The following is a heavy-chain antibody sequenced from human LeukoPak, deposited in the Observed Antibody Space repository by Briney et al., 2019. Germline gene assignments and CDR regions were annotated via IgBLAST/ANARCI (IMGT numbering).Heavy chain of an antibody. CDR3: ARARQEWLVHFDY. Sequence: GGSLRLSCAASGFTFSSYAMSWVRHAPGKGLEWVSYISRSSSTIYYADSVKGRFTISRDTAKNSLYLQMNSLRDEDTAVYYCARARQEWLVHFDYWGQGTLVTVSS. D-gene: IGHD6-19*01. CDR2: ISRSSSTI. CDR1: GFTFSSYA. V-gene: IGHV3-48*02. J-gene: IGHJ4*02.